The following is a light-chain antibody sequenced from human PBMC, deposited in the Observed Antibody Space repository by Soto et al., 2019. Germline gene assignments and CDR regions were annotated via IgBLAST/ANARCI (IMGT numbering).Light chain of an antibody. J-gene: IGKJ1*01. CDR3: QHYNSYSEA. Sequence: IKVRKSAATGSASVGDRVTITCRASQTISSWSAWYQQKPGKAPKLLIYKASTLKSGVPSRFSGSGSGTEFTLTISSLQPDDFATYYCQHYNSYSEAFGQGTKVDIK. V-gene: IGKV1-5*03. CDR2: KAS. CDR1: QTISSW.